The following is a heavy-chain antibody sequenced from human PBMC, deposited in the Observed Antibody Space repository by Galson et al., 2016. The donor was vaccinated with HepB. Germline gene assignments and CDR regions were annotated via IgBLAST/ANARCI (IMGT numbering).Heavy chain of an antibody. V-gene: IGHV2-5*02. J-gene: IGHJ4*02. CDR1: GFSLSTSGVG. Sequence: PALVKPTQTLTLTCTFSGFSLSTSGVGVGWIRQPPGKALEWLALIYWDDDKSYSPSLKSRLTITKDTSKNQVVLTVTDMDPVDTATYYCAHGTVTAVTSPFNYWGQGALVTVSS. CDR2: IYWDDDK. D-gene: IGHD4-17*01. CDR3: AHGTVTAVTSPFNY.